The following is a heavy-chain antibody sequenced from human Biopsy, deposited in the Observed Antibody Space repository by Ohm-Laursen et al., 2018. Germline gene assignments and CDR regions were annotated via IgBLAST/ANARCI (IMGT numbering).Heavy chain of an antibody. Sequence: ESSVKVSCNVSGYTPTDLSMHWVRQAPGQGLEWMGGFAPENGKTIYAQKFQGRVTMTEDTSTDTAYMELSNLRSEDTAVYYCAGDINNWNVNYWGQGTLVIVPS. CDR2: FAPENGKT. D-gene: IGHD1-20*01. V-gene: IGHV1-24*01. CDR3: AGDINNWNVNY. J-gene: IGHJ4*02. CDR1: GYTPTDLS.